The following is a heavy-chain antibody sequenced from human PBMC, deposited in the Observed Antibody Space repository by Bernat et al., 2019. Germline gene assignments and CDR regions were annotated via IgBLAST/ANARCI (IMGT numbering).Heavy chain of an antibody. V-gene: IGHV3-21*01. CDR1: GFTFSSYS. CDR3: ARALSVTTVTQDPPDY. J-gene: IGHJ4*02. CDR2: ISSSSSYI. D-gene: IGHD4-17*01. Sequence: EVQLVESGGGLVKPGGSLRLSCAASGFTFSSYSMNWVRQAPGKGLEWVSSISSSSSYIYYADSVKGRFTISRDNAKNSLYLQMNSLRAEDTAVYYCARALSVTTVTQDPPDYWGQGTLVTVSS.